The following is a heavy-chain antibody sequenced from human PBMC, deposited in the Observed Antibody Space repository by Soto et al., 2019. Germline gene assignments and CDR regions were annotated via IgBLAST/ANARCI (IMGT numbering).Heavy chain of an antibody. CDR2: ISYDGNTK. CDR1: GFIFSGYA. V-gene: IGHV3-30-3*02. CDR3: AKKTSAYEIDS. Sequence: QVQLVESGGGVVQPGRSLRLSCAASGFIFSGYAMHWVRQAPGKGLEWVAVISYDGNTKYYADSVKGRFTVSRHNSRNTLYVQMNDLSAEDTAMYYCAKKTSAYEIDSWGQGTLVTVSS. D-gene: IGHD5-12*01. J-gene: IGHJ4*02.